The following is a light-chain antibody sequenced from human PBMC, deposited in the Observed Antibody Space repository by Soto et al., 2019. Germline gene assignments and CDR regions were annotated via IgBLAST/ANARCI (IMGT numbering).Light chain of an antibody. CDR3: QQSYGTPLT. J-gene: IGKJ4*01. V-gene: IGKV1-39*01. CDR2: AAS. CDR1: QSISNY. Sequence: DMEMTQSPSSLSASVGDRVTITCRASQSISNYLNWYQHKPGKVPKLLIYAASSLQSGFPTRFSGSGSGTDFTLTINNLQPEDFATYYCQQSYGTPLTFGGGTKIEIK.